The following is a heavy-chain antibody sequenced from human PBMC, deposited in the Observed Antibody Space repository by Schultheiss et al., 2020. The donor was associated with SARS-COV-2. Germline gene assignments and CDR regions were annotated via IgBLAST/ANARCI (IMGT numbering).Heavy chain of an antibody. J-gene: IGHJ4*02. CDR1: GFTFSSSW. V-gene: IGHV3-52*01. D-gene: IGHD4-17*01. Sequence: GGSLRLSCAASGFTFSSSWMHWVCQAPEKGLEWVADIKCDGSEKYYVDSVKGRLTISRDNSKNTLYLQMNSLRAEDTAVYYCTTDRNYGDTGYWGQGTLVTVSS. CDR2: IKCDGSEK. CDR3: TTDRNYGDTGY.